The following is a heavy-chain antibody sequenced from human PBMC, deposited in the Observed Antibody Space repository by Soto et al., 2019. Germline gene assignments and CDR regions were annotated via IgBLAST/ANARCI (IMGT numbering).Heavy chain of an antibody. V-gene: IGHV4-34*01. CDR2: INHSGST. CDR3: ARVATMVRGVIIIEAVYYYGMDV. CDR1: GGSFSGYY. D-gene: IGHD3-10*01. J-gene: IGHJ6*02. Sequence: SDPLSHTCAVSGGSFSGYYWSWIRQPPGKGLEWIGEINHSGSTNYNPSLKSRVTISVDTSKNQFSLKLSSVTAADTAVYYCARVATMVRGVIIIEAVYYYGMDVWGQGTTVTVFS.